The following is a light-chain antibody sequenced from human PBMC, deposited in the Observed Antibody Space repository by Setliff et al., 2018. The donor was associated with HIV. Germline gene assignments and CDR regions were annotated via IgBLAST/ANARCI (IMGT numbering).Light chain of an antibody. CDR1: SRDVGGYNY. V-gene: IGLV2-14*01. Sequence: QSALAQPAVVSGSTGQSSSISCTGTSRDVGGYNYVSWYQQHPGKAPKLMIYEVSYRPSGVSNRFSGSKSGNTASLTISGLQAEDEAAYYCSSYPSSRTYVFGTGTKVTVL. CDR2: EVS. J-gene: IGLJ1*01. CDR3: SSYPSSRTYV.